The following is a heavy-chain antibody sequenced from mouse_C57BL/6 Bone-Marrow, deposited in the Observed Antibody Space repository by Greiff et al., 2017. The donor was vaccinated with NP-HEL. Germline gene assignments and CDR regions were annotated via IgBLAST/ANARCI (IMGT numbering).Heavy chain of an antibody. V-gene: IGHV1-53*01. J-gene: IGHJ3*01. Sequence: VQLQQPGTELVKPGASVKLSCKASGYTFTSYWMHWVKQRPGQGLEWIGNINPSNGGTNYNEKFKSKATLTVDKSSSTAYMQLSSLTSEDSAVYYCARGELLNSNLFAYWGQGTLVTVSA. CDR2: INPSNGGT. CDR3: ARGELLNSNLFAY. D-gene: IGHD2-5*01. CDR1: GYTFTSYW.